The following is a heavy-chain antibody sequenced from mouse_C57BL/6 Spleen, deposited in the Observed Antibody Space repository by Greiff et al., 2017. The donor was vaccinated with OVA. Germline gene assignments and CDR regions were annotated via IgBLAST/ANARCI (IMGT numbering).Heavy chain of an antibody. CDR1: GYSITSGYY. CDR2: ISYDGSN. V-gene: IGHV3-6*01. CDR3: AREGDYYGSSYEFAY. D-gene: IGHD1-1*01. J-gene: IGHJ3*01. Sequence: ESGPGLVKPSQSLSLTCSVTGYSITSGYYWNWIRQFPGNKLEWMGYISYDGSNNYNPSLKNRISITRDTSKNQFFLKLNSVTTEDTATYYCAREGDYYGSSYEFAYWGQGTLVTVSA.